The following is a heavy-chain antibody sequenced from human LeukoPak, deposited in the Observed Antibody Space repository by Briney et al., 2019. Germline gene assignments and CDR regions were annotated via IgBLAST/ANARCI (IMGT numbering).Heavy chain of an antibody. D-gene: IGHD6-19*01. V-gene: IGHV1-18*01. CDR1: GYTFTSYG. CDR3: ARAPSVAGTTGY. J-gene: IGHJ4*02. CDR2: ISAYNGNT. Sequence: ASVKVSCKASGYTFTSYGISWVRQAPGQGLEWMGWISAYNGNTNYAQKLQGRVTMTTDTSTSTAYMELRSLRSDDTAVYYRARAPSVAGTTGYWGQGTLVTVSS.